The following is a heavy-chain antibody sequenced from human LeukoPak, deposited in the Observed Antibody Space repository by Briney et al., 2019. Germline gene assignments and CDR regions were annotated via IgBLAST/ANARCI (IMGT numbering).Heavy chain of an antibody. V-gene: IGHV1-18*01. J-gene: IGHJ4*02. D-gene: IGHD5-18*01. Sequence: GASVKVSCKASGYTFSSYGISWVRRAPGQGLEWMGWISAYDGSTNYAQKLQGRVTMTTDTSTSTAYMELRSLRSDDTAVYYCARAVRGYSYAYLPYWGQGTLVTVSS. CDR1: GYTFSSYG. CDR2: ISAYDGST. CDR3: ARAVRGYSYAYLPY.